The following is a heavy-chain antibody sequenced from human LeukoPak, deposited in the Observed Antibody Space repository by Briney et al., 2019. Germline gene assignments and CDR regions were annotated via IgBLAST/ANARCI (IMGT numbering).Heavy chain of an antibody. CDR3: ASPRADYDSSGYHTGEVFDY. V-gene: IGHV4-39*01. J-gene: IGHJ4*02. CDR1: GGSISSSSYY. D-gene: IGHD3-22*01. CDR2: IYYSGST. Sequence: SETLSPTCTVSGGSISSSSYYWGWIRQPPGKGLEWIGSIYYSGSTYYNPSLKSRVTISVDTSKNQFSLKLSSVTAADTAVYYCASPRADYDSSGYHTGEVFDYWGQGTLVTVSS.